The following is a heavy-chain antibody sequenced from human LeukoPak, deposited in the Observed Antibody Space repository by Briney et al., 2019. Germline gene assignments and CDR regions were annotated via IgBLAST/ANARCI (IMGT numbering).Heavy chain of an antibody. J-gene: IGHJ6*02. CDR1: GGSISSYY. CDR3: ARERWFGEFYYYYGMDV. Sequence: SETLSLTCTVSGGSISSYYWSWIRQPAGKGLEWTGRIYTSGSTNYNPSLKSRVTMSVDTSKNQFSLKLSSVTAADTAVYYCARERWFGEFYYYYGMDVWGQGTTVTVSS. V-gene: IGHV4-4*07. CDR2: IYTSGST. D-gene: IGHD3-10*01.